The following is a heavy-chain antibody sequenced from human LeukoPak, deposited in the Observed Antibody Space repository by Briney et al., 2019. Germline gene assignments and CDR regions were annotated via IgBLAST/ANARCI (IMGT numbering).Heavy chain of an antibody. D-gene: IGHD3-9*01. CDR2: IYNSGGT. V-gene: IGHV4-59*02. Sequence: PSETLSLTCSVSGDSVNYYYWSWVRQPPGKGLEWIGDIYNSGGTNYNPSLESRVTISVDMSKNQFSLKLKSVTAADTAVYYCAKPGGYFERLHYFDLRGQGTLVTVSS. J-gene: IGHJ4*02. CDR1: GDSVNYYY. CDR3: AKPGGYFERLHYFDL.